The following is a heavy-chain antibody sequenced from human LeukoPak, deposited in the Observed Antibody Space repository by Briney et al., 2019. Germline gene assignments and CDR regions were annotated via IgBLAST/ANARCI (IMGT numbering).Heavy chain of an antibody. V-gene: IGHV3-7*01. CDR3: ARDLLGWELHYFDY. CDR1: GFTFSSYW. J-gene: IGHJ4*02. Sequence: GGSLRLSCAASGFTFSSYWMSWVRQVPGKGLEWVANIKQDGSEKYYVDSVKGRFTISRDNAKNSLYLQMNSLRAEDTAVYYCARDLLGWELHYFDYWGQGALVTVSS. CDR2: IKQDGSEK. D-gene: IGHD1-26*01.